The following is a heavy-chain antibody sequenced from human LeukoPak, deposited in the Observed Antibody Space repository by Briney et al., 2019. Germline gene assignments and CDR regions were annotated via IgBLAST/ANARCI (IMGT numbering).Heavy chain of an antibody. CDR2: IWYDGSNK. D-gene: IGHD1-20*01. J-gene: IGHJ4*02. V-gene: IGHV3-33*01. CDR3: ARDPPFIIGTTFFDY. CDR1: GFTFGSYG. Sequence: PGGSLRLSCAASGFTFGSYGMHWVRQAPGKGLEWVAVIWYDGSNKYYADSVKGRFTISRDNAKNSLYLQMNSLRAEDTAVYYCARDPPFIIGTTFFDYWGQGTLVTVSS.